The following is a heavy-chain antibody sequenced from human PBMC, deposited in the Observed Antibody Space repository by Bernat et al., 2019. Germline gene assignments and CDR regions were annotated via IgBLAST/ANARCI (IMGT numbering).Heavy chain of an antibody. J-gene: IGHJ4*02. Sequence: QVQLQESGPGLVRPSETLSLTYTVSGGSISGYYWSWVRQPPGKGLEQIGYIYYTGSTTYNPSLKSRVTISVDTSTNQFSLRLNSVTAADTAVYYCARLGTGTTPPYDHWGQGTLVTVSS. CDR2: IYYTGST. D-gene: IGHD2-21*02. CDR3: ARLGTGTTPPYDH. CDR1: GGSISGYY. V-gene: IGHV4-59*08.